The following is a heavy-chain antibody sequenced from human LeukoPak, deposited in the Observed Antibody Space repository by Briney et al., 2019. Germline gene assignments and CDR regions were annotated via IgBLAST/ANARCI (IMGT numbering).Heavy chain of an antibody. Sequence: ASVKVSCKASGYTFTGYYMHWVRQAPGQGLEWMGRINPNSGGTNYAQKFQGRVTMTRDTSISTAYMELSRLRSDDTAVCYCAREGRIVGATRVNWFDPWGQGTLVTVSS. CDR2: INPNSGGT. CDR1: GYTFTGYY. V-gene: IGHV1-2*06. CDR3: AREGRIVGATRVNWFDP. J-gene: IGHJ5*02. D-gene: IGHD1-26*01.